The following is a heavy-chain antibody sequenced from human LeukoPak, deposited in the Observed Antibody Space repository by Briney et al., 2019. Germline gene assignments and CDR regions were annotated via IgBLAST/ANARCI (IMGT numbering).Heavy chain of an antibody. CDR2: FDPEDGET. Sequence: ASVKVSCKVSGYTLTELSMHWVRQAPGKGLECMGGFDPEDGETIYAQKFQGRVTMTEDTSTDTAYMELSSLRSEDTAVYYCATKNYGDYVRNFDYWGQGTLVTVSS. V-gene: IGHV1-24*01. CDR3: ATKNYGDYVRNFDY. D-gene: IGHD4-17*01. J-gene: IGHJ4*02. CDR1: GYTLTELS.